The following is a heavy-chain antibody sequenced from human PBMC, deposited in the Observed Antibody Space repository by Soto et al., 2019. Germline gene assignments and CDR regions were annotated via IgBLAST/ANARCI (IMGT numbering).Heavy chain of an antibody. J-gene: IGHJ5*02. Sequence: PGGSLRLSFSASGFPFSSYAMSWVRQAPGKGLEWVSGISGSGDSTYYADSVKGRFTISRDNSKNTLYLQMNSLRAEDTAVYYCAIGYSYAPFDPWGQGTLVTV. D-gene: IGHD5-18*01. CDR3: AIGYSYAPFDP. CDR2: ISGSGDST. V-gene: IGHV3-23*01. CDR1: GFPFSSYA.